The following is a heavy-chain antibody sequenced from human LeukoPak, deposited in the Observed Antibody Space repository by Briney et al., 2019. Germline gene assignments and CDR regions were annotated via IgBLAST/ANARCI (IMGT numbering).Heavy chain of an antibody. D-gene: IGHD5-18*01. V-gene: IGHV3-30*03. CDR2: ISYDGSNK. CDR1: GFTFSSYG. J-gene: IGHJ4*02. CDR3: ARSYSYGGIHY. Sequence: GGSLRLSCAASGFTFSSYGMHWVRQAPGKGLEWVAVISYDGSNKYYADSVKGRFTISRDNSKNTLHLQMNSLRAEDTAVYYCARSYSYGGIHYWGQGTLVTVSS.